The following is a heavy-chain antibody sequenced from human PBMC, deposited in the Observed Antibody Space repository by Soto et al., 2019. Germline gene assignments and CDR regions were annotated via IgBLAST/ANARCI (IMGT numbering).Heavy chain of an antibody. V-gene: IGHV3-23*01. D-gene: IGHD2-21*02. CDR1: GFTFSSYA. CDR2: ISGSGGST. CDR3: AKGLITVVTPAYNWFDP. Sequence: GGSLRLSCAASGFTFSSYAMSWVRQAPGKGLEWVSAISGSGGSTYYADSVKGRFTISRDNSKNTLYLQMNSLRAEDTAVCYCAKGLITVVTPAYNWFDPWGQGTLVTVSS. J-gene: IGHJ5*02.